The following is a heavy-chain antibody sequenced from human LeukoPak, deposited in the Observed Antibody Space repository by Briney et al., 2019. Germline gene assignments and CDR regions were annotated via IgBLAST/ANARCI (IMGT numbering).Heavy chain of an antibody. Sequence: GGSLRLSCAASGFTFSSYSMNWVRRAPGKGLEWVSYISSDSSAIYNADPVKGRFTISRDNAKNSLYLQMSSLRDDDTAVYYCARDRPDAVGAKDYWGQGTLVTVSS. CDR3: ARDRPDAVGAKDY. CDR1: GFTFSSYS. CDR2: ISSDSSAI. V-gene: IGHV3-48*02. D-gene: IGHD1-26*01. J-gene: IGHJ4*02.